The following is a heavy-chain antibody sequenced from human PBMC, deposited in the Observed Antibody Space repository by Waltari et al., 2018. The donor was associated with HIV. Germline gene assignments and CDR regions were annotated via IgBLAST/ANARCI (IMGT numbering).Heavy chain of an antibody. Sequence: QVQLQESGPGLVKPSETLSPPCTITGSSISSYYSSWTRQPPGKGLEWIGYIYYSGSTNYNPSLKSRVTISVDTSKNQFSLKLSSVTAADTAVYYCAREGDFWSGRSYYYYGMDVWGQGTTVTVSS. CDR1: GSSISSYY. D-gene: IGHD3-3*01. J-gene: IGHJ6*02. CDR3: AREGDFWSGRSYYYYGMDV. V-gene: IGHV4-59*01. CDR2: IYYSGST.